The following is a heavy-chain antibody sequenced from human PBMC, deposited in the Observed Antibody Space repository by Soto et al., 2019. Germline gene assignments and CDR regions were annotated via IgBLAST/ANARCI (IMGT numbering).Heavy chain of an antibody. CDR3: ARALRDGYKRYFEF. V-gene: IGHV4-59*01. CDR1: GVSITSYF. CDR2: ISFTGAT. D-gene: IGHD5-12*01. Sequence: QVRLQESGPGLVKPSETLSLTCTVSGVSITSYFWSWIRQPPGKGLDWIGSISFTGATYSNPSLKGRADLSVGTSENHLSLTLNAVTSADTAVYFCARALRDGYKRYFEFWGQVNQVTVSS. J-gene: IGHJ4*02.